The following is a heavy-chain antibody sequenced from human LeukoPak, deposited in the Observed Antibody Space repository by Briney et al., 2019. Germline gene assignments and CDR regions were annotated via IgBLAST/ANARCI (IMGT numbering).Heavy chain of an antibody. J-gene: IGHJ6*02. CDR1: GGSFSGYY. CDR3: ARKRATSYGMDV. D-gene: IGHD1-14*01. Sequence: SETLSLTCAVYGGSFSGYYWSWIRQPPGNGLEWIGEINHSGSTNYNPSLKSRVTISVDTSKNQFSLKLSSVTAADTAVYYCARKRATSYGMDVWGQGTTVTVSS. CDR2: INHSGST. V-gene: IGHV4-34*01.